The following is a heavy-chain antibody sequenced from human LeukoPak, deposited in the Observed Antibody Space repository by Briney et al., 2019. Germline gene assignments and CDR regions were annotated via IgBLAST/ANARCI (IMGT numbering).Heavy chain of an antibody. J-gene: IGHJ4*02. D-gene: IGHD1-26*01. CDR3: AADTPPGRDFFLDY. CDR1: GFSFSNYG. Sequence: GRSLRLSCAASGFSFSNYGMHWVRQAPGKGLEWVALILQDGINKYYADSVKGRFTISRDNSQNTLHLQMNSLRAEDTALYYCAADTPPGRDFFLDYWGQGTLVTVSS. V-gene: IGHV3-33*01. CDR2: ILQDGINK.